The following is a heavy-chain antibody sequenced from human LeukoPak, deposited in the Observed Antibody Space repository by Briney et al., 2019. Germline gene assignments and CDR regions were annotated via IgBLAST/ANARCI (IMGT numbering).Heavy chain of an antibody. D-gene: IGHD2-15*01. J-gene: IGHJ5*02. Sequence: PGGSLRLSCEASSGFIFGNDDMHWLRQAPGKGLEWLSSIGVSVDYSPYYAESVKGRFSISRDNVNNFLYLQMDRLRGEDTAVYYCARNRGYCDDTSSPTWFAPWGQGTMVIVSS. CDR2: IGVSVDYSP. CDR1: GFIFGNDD. V-gene: IGHV3-48*03. CDR3: ARNRGYCDDTSSPTWFAP.